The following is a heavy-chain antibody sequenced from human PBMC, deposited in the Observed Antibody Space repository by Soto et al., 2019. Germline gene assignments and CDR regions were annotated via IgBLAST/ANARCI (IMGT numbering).Heavy chain of an antibody. J-gene: IGHJ4*02. CDR2: ISGSGGST. CDR3: AKGAETTLYYYDSSGYSGIYLDY. Sequence: QPGGSLRLSCAASGFTLSSYAMSWVRQAPGKGLEWVSAISGSGGSTYYADSVKGRFTISRDNSKNTLYLQMNSLRAEDTAVYYCAKGAETTLYYYDSSGYSGIYLDYWGQGTLVTVSS. V-gene: IGHV3-23*01. CDR1: GFTLSSYA. D-gene: IGHD3-22*01.